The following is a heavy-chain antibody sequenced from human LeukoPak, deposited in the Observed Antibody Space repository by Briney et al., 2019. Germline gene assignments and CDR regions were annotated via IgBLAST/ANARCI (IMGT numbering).Heavy chain of an antibody. V-gene: IGHV4-59*01. J-gene: IGHJ6*02. Sequence: SETLSLTCLVSGGSLSSYYWSWIRPPPGRGREGGGYIYNSGSTNYNPSPKSRVTIPVQTSNNQHSLKLSAVTAADTAVYYCPRWYSSSSGGYGMDVWGQGTTVTVSS. CDR3: PRWYSSSSGGYGMDV. CDR2: IYNSGST. D-gene: IGHD6-6*01. CDR1: GGSLSSYY.